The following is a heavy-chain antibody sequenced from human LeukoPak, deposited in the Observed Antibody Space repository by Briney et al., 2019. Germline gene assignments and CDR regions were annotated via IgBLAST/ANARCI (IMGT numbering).Heavy chain of an antibody. Sequence: GGSLRLSCAASRFTFSNYAMHWVRQTLGKGLEWVAVIWYDGSSQYYADSVKGRFTISRDNSKNTLYLQMNSLRAEDTAVYYCARGLETYYYDSSGYYFDYWGQGTLVTVSS. V-gene: IGHV3-33*01. CDR2: IWYDGSSQ. J-gene: IGHJ4*02. CDR3: ARGLETYYYDSSGYYFDY. CDR1: RFTFSNYA. D-gene: IGHD3-22*01.